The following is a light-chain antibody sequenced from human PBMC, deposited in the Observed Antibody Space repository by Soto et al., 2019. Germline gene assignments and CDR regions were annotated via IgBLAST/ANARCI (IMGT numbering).Light chain of an antibody. CDR1: TGAVTNGHY. J-gene: IGLJ1*01. Sequence: QAVVTQEPSLTVSPGGTVTLTCGSSTGAVTNGHYPYWFQQKPGQAPRTLIYDTTNRHSWTPARFSASLLGGKAALTLSGEQPEDEAEYYCLLSYNGPYVFGTGTKVTVL. CDR2: DTT. CDR3: LLSYNGPYV. V-gene: IGLV7-46*01.